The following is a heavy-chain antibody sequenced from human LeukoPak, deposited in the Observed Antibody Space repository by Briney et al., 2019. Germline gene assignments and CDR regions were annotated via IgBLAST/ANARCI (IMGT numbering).Heavy chain of an antibody. V-gene: IGHV4-61*10. J-gene: IGHJ4*02. Sequence: SQTLSLTCTVSGGSISSGSYYWSWIRQPAGKGLEWIGYIYYSGSTNYNPSLKSRVTISVDTSKNQFSLKLSSVTAADTAVYYCARVYSAKGSGSLFLGYYFDYWGQGTLVTVSS. CDR1: GGSISSGSYY. CDR3: ARVYSAKGSGSLFLGYYFDY. D-gene: IGHD3-10*01. CDR2: IYYSGST.